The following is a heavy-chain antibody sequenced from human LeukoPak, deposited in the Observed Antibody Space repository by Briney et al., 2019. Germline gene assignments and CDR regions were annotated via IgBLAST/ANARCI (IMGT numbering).Heavy chain of an antibody. J-gene: IGHJ6*03. CDR1: GGSISNYY. Sequence: SETLSLTCTVSGGSISNYYWSWIRQPPGKGLEWIGYIYYSGSTNYNPSLKSRVTISVDTSKNQFSLKLSSVTAADTAVYYCARVDRDILTGYYWSGYYYYYMDVWGKGTTVTISS. V-gene: IGHV4-59*01. CDR2: IYYSGST. CDR3: ARVDRDILTGYYWSGYYYYYMDV. D-gene: IGHD3-9*01.